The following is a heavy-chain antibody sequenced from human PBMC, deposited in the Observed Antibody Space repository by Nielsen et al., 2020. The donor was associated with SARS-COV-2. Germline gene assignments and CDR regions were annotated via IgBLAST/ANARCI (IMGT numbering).Heavy chain of an antibody. Sequence: ASVKVSCKASGYTFTGYYMHWVRQAPGQGLEWMGWINPNSGGTNYAQKFQGRVTMTRDTSISTAYMELSRLRSNDTAVYYCARELTYTSGPGDYWGQGTLVTVSS. CDR2: INPNSGGT. V-gene: IGHV1-2*02. D-gene: IGHD5-18*01. J-gene: IGHJ4*02. CDR1: GYTFTGYY. CDR3: ARELTYTSGPGDY.